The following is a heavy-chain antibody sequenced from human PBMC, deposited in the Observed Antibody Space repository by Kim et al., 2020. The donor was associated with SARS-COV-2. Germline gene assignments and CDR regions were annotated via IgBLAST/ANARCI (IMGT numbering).Heavy chain of an antibody. V-gene: IGHV3-73*01. D-gene: IGHD3-3*01. Sequence: GGSLRLSCAASGFTFSGSAMHWVRQASGKGLEWVGRIRSKANSYATAYAASVKGRFTISRDDSKNTAYLQMNSLKTEDTAVYYCTMAADPVLRFLEWVSNWFDPWGQGTLVTVSS. J-gene: IGHJ5*02. CDR1: GFTFSGSA. CDR3: TMAADPVLRFLEWVSNWFDP. CDR2: IRSKANSYAT.